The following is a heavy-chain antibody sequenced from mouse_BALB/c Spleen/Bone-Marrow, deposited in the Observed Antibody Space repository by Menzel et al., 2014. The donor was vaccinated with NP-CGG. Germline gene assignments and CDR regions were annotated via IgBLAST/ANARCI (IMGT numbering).Heavy chain of an antibody. V-gene: IGHV5-17*02. J-gene: IGHJ2*01. Sequence: EVQLVESGGGLVQPGGSRKLSCAASGFTFGSFGMHWARQAPEKGLEWVAYISGGTSTIYYADTVKGRFTISRDNPNNTLFLQMTSLRSEDTAMYYCVRGGYYVPSYFDSWGQGTTLTVSS. D-gene: IGHD2-3*01. CDR1: GFTFGSFG. CDR2: ISGGTSTI. CDR3: VRGGYYVPSYFDS.